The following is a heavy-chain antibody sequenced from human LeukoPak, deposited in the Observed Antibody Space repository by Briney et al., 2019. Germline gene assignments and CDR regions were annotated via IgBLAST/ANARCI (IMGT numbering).Heavy chain of an antibody. CDR1: GGTFSSYA. CDR2: IIPIFGTA. CDR3: ARASGYHPVGFVQH. D-gene: IGHD3-22*01. J-gene: IGHJ1*01. V-gene: IGHV1-69*13. Sequence: GASVKVSCKASGGTFSSYATSWVRQAPGQGLEWMGGIIPIFGTANYAQKFQGRVTITADESTSTAYMELSSLRSEDTAVYYCARASGYHPVGFVQHWGQGTLVTVSS.